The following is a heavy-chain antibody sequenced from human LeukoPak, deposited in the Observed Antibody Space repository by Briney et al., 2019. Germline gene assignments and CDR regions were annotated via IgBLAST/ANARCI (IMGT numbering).Heavy chain of an antibody. Sequence: PGGSLRLSCAASGFTFSSYAMHWVRQAPGKGLEWVAVISYDGSNKYYADSVKGRFTISRDNSKNTLYLQMNSLRAEDTAVYYCARGMGQLVQLGGDYWGQGTLVTVSS. V-gene: IGHV3-30-3*01. J-gene: IGHJ4*02. CDR3: ARGMGQLVQLGGDY. CDR2: ISYDGSNK. CDR1: GFTFSSYA. D-gene: IGHD6-6*01.